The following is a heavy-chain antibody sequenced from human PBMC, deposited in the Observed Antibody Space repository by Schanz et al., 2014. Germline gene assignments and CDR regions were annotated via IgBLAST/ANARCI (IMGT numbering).Heavy chain of an antibody. Sequence: VQLVESGGCVVQPGGSLRLSCAASGFTFSSFGMHWVRQAPGKGLEWVAFIQNDGSNYYHADSVKGRFTISRDNSKNTLYLQINSLRTEDTAVFYCAKGLGTRSNNFDYWGQGTLVTVSS. D-gene: IGHD6-13*01. CDR1: GFTFSSFG. V-gene: IGHV3-30*02. J-gene: IGHJ4*02. CDR2: IQNDGSNY. CDR3: AKGLGTRSNNFDY.